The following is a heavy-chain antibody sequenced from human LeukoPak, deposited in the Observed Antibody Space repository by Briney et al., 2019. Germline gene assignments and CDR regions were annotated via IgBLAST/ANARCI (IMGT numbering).Heavy chain of an antibody. CDR2: IYYSGST. J-gene: IGHJ5*02. D-gene: IGHD6-13*01. V-gene: IGHV4-39*01. Sequence: PSETLSLTCTVSGGSISSSSHYWGWIRQPPGKGLEWIGSIYYSGSTYYNPSLKSRVTISVDTSKNQFSLKLSSVTAADTAVYYCARLGWYDSSSWYFGRREKFPNWFDPWGQGTLVTVSS. CDR3: ARLGWYDSSSWYFGRREKFPNWFDP. CDR1: GGSISSSSHY.